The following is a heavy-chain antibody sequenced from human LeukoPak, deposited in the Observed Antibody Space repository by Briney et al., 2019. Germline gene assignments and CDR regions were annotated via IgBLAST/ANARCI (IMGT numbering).Heavy chain of an antibody. V-gene: IGHV4-34*01. D-gene: IGHD3-22*01. CDR2: INHSGST. Sequence: KPSETLSLTCAVYGGSFSGYYWSWLRQPPGKGLEWIGEINHSGSTNYNPSLKSRVTISVDTSKNQFSLKLSSVTAADTAVYYCAREGENPYDSSGYYSSGYNYWGQGTLVTVSS. CDR1: GGSFSGYY. J-gene: IGHJ4*02. CDR3: AREGENPYDSSGYYSSGYNY.